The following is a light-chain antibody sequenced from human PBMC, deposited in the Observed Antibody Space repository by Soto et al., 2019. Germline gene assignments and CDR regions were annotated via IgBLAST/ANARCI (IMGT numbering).Light chain of an antibody. CDR3: SSYTTSNTRQIV. V-gene: IGLV2-14*03. J-gene: IGLJ1*01. Sequence: QSVLTQPAPLSGAPGQSITISCPGNSKEICGYNYVSWYQHHPGKAPKLLIYDVSNRPSGVSNRFSGSKSDNTASLTISGLQPEDEADYYCSSYTTSNTRQIVFGTGTKVTVL. CDR2: DVS. CDR1: SKEICGYNY.